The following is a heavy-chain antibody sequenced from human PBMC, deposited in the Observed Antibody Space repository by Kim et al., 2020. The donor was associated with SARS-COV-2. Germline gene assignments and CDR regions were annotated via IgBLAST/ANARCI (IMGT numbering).Heavy chain of an antibody. CDR3: AKYRDGTSRSLDY. CDR2: ISGISVNT. V-gene: IGHV3-23*01. Sequence: GGSLRLSCAASGFTFGSYAMSWVRQAPGKGLEWVSSISGISVNTYYADSVRGRFTISRDNYRNTLYLQMNSLRPEDTAMYYCAKYRDGTSRSLDYWGLGTLVTVSS. J-gene: IGHJ4*02. CDR1: GFTFGSYA. D-gene: IGHD2-2*01.